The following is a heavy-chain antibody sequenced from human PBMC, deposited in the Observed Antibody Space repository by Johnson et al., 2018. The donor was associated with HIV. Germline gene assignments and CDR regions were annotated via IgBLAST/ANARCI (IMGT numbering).Heavy chain of an antibody. CDR3: ASGIAVAGTLLDAFDI. CDR1: AFAFSSYV. V-gene: IGHV3-30*03. CDR2: ISYDGSNK. J-gene: IGHJ3*02. D-gene: IGHD6-19*01. Sequence: QVQLVESGGGVVQPGRSLRLSCAASAFAFSSYVMHWVRQAPCKGLEWVAVISYDGSNKYYADSVKGRFTISRDNSKNTLYLQMNSLRAEDTAVYYCASGIAVAGTLLDAFDIWGQGTMVTVSS.